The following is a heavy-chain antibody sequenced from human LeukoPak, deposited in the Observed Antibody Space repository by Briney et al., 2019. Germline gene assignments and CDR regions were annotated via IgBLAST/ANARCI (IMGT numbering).Heavy chain of an antibody. Sequence: GGSLRLSCAASGFTFSSYAVSWVRQAPGKGLEWVSAISSTGDSTYYADSVKGRFTISRDNSKNTLYLQMNSLRAEDTAVYYCAKDAPYYYDNSGYSDYWGQGTLVTVSS. J-gene: IGHJ4*02. CDR1: GFTFSSYA. V-gene: IGHV3-23*01. D-gene: IGHD3-22*01. CDR2: ISSTGDST. CDR3: AKDAPYYYDNSGYSDY.